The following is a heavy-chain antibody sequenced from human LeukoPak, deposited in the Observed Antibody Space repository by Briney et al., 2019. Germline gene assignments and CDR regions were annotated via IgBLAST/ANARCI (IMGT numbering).Heavy chain of an antibody. J-gene: IGHJ4*02. D-gene: IGHD3-10*01. Sequence: ASVKVSCKVSGYTLTELSMHWVRQAPGKGLEWMGGFDPEDGETIYAQKFQGRVTMTEDTSTDTAYMELSRLRSDDTAVYYCARDRELLWFGELSTIDYWGQGTLVTVSS. CDR2: FDPEDGET. CDR3: ARDRELLWFGELSTIDY. CDR1: GYTLTELS. V-gene: IGHV1-24*01.